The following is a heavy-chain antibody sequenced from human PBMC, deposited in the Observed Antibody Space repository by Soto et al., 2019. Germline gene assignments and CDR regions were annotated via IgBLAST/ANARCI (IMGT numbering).Heavy chain of an antibody. CDR1: GGSLSGYY. D-gene: IGHD3-22*01. V-gene: IGHV4-34*01. CDR2: IDHSGRN. CDR3: ATDSRRRYYGLGV. J-gene: IGHJ6*02. Sequence: SETLSLTCGVYGGSLSGYYWSWIRQPPGKGLEWIGEIDHSGRNNYNPSLKSRVSTSVDTSKNQLSLKLSSVTAADTAVYYCATDSRRRYYGLGVWGHGTTVTVSS.